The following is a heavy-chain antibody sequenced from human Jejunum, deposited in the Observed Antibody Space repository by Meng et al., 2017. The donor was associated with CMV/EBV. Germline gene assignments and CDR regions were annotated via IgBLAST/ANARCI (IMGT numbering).Heavy chain of an antibody. V-gene: IGHV3-69-1*01. D-gene: IGHD6-19*01. CDR1: GFTFSDFH. Sequence: SCAASGFTFSDFHMSSVRQAPGQGLEWLSYITATYGVSYADSVKGRFTISRDNTRNSVYLQLSSLRVEDTAVYYCARRWAVAGLDYWGQGTLVTVSS. CDR3: ARRWAVAGLDY. CDR2: ITATYGV. J-gene: IGHJ4*02.